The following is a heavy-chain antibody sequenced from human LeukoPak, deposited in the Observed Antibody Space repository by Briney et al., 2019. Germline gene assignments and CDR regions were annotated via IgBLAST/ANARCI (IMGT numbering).Heavy chain of an antibody. D-gene: IGHD6-13*01. V-gene: IGHV4-38-2*02. J-gene: IGHJ4*02. CDR2: IYHSGST. CDR1: GYSISSGYY. Sequence: SETLSLTCTVSGYSISSGYYWGWIRQPPGKGLEWIGSIYHSGSTYYNPSLKSRVTISVDTSKNQFSLKLSSATAADTAVYYCARDGSSSWYDYWGQGTLVTVSS. CDR3: ARDGSSSWYDY.